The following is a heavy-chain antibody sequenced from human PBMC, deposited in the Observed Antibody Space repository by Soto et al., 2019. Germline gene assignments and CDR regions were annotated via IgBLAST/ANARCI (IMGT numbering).Heavy chain of an antibody. CDR1: GFTFTSSA. V-gene: IGHV1-58*02. CDR3: AADMNFEVVAATCAFDI. CDR2: IVVGSGNT. J-gene: IGHJ3*02. Sequence: GASVKVSCKASGFTFTSSAMHWVRQARGQRLEWIGWIVVGSGNTNYAQKFQERVTTTRDMSTSTAYMELSSLRSEDMAVYYCAADMNFEVVAATCAFDIWGQGTMVTVSS. D-gene: IGHD2-15*01.